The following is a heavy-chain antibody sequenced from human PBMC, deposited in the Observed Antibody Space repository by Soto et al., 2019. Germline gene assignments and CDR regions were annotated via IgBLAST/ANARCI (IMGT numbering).Heavy chain of an antibody. CDR1: GGTFSSYA. J-gene: IGHJ6*02. CDR2: IIPIFGTA. Sequence: SVKVSCKASGGTFSSYAISWVRQAPGQGLEWMGGIIPIFGTANYAQKFQGRVTITADKSTSTAYMELSSLRSEDTAVYYCASGHYSSSLVYYYYYGIDVWGQGTTVTVSS. V-gene: IGHV1-69*06. D-gene: IGHD6-6*01. CDR3: ASGHYSSSLVYYYYYGIDV.